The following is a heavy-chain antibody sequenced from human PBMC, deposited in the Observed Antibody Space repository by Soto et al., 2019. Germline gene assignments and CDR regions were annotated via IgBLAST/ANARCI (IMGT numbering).Heavy chain of an antibody. V-gene: IGHV3-7*03. Sequence: EVQLVESGGGLVQPGGSLRLSCPASGFTFSSYWMSWVRQAPGKGLERVANIKQDGSEKYYVDSVKGRFTISRDNAKNSLYLQMNSLRAEDTAVYYCARDTQYYYDSSGYPNWFDPWGQGTLVTVSS. J-gene: IGHJ5*02. CDR3: ARDTQYYYDSSGYPNWFDP. CDR2: IKQDGSEK. D-gene: IGHD3-22*01. CDR1: GFTFSSYW.